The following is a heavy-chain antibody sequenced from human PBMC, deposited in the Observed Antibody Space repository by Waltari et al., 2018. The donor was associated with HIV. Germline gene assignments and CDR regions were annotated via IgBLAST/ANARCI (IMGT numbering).Heavy chain of an antibody. Sequence: EVQLVESGGGVVQPGGSLRLSCAASGFTFSSYWVHWVRQAPGKGLVWVSRINSDGSSTSYADSVKGRFTISRDNAKNTLYLQMNSLRAEDTAVYYCTRDPPPHYYDTSGPIWGQGTMVTVSS. CDR2: INSDGSST. V-gene: IGHV3-74*01. CDR1: GFTFSSYW. J-gene: IGHJ3*02. D-gene: IGHD3-22*01. CDR3: TRDPPPHYYDTSGPI.